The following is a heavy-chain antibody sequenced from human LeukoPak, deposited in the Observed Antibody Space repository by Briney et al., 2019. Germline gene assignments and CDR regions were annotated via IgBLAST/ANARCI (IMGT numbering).Heavy chain of an antibody. J-gene: IGHJ4*02. CDR2: ISTYSDNR. Sequence: ASVKVSCKASGYTFTSYGISWVREAPGQGLEWMGWISTYSDNRKYAQKFQGRLTMTTDTSTSTIYMELRSLRSDDTAIYYCAREREFRGYDSGHWGQGTLVTVSS. D-gene: IGHD5-12*01. CDR1: GYTFTSYG. V-gene: IGHV1-18*01. CDR3: AREREFRGYDSGH.